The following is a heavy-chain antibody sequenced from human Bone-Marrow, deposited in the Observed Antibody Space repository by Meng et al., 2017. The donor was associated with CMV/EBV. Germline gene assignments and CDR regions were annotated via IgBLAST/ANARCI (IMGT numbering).Heavy chain of an antibody. J-gene: IGHJ5*02. D-gene: IGHD2-2*01. Sequence: SVKVSCKASGFTFTSSAVQWVRQARGQRLEWIGWIVVGNGNTNYAQKFQERVTITRDMSTSTAYMELSSLRSEDTAVYYCAAPTGGIVVVTWGQGTLVTVDS. CDR1: GFTFTSSA. CDR3: AAPTGGIVVVT. V-gene: IGHV1-58*01. CDR2: IVVGNGNT.